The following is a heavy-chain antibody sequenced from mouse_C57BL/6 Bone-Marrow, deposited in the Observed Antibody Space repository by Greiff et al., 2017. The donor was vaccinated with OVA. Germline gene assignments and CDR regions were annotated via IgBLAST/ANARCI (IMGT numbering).Heavy chain of an antibody. Sequence: EVKLQESGGGLVKPGGSLKLSCAASGFTFSDYGMHWVRQAPEQGLEWVAYISSGSSTIYYAEKVQGRFNISRDNAKNHMFLQMPSLRSEDKAMYYCAIHYYSNYPPGFAYGGQGTLVTVAA. CDR3: AIHYYSNYPPGFAY. V-gene: IGHV5-17*01. D-gene: IGHD2-5*01. J-gene: IGHJ3*01. CDR1: GFTFSDYG. CDR2: ISSGSSTI.